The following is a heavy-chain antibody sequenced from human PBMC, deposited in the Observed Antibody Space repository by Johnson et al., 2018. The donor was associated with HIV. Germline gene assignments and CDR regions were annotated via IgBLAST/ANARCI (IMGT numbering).Heavy chain of an antibody. J-gene: IGHJ3*02. Sequence: QGQLVESGGGVVQPGGSLRLSCAASGFTFSSYGMHWVRQAPGKGLEWVAFIRYDGSNKYYADSVKGRLTISRDNSQNTLYLQMNRLRAEDTAWYYCAKDRVETAMVANAFDIWGQGTMVTVSS. CDR2: IRYDGSNK. D-gene: IGHD5-18*01. V-gene: IGHV3-30*02. CDR1: GFTFSSYG. CDR3: AKDRVETAMVANAFDI.